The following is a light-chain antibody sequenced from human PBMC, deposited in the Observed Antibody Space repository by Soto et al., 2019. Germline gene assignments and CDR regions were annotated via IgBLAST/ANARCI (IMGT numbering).Light chain of an antibody. Sequence: QSALTQPASVSGSPGQSITISCTGTSSDVGGYDFVSWYQQHPGKAHKLMIYDISNRPSGVSNRFSGSKSGKTASLTISGLQAEDEADYYCRSYTSSSTLVFGGGTKLTVL. CDR3: RSYTSSSTLV. J-gene: IGLJ2*01. CDR2: DIS. V-gene: IGLV2-14*03. CDR1: SSDVGGYDF.